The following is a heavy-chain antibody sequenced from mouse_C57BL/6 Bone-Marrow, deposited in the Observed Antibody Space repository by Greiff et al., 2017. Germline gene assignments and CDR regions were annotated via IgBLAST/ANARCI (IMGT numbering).Heavy chain of an antibody. CDR3: ARDSGIYYDYAMDY. J-gene: IGHJ4*01. CDR1: GFTFSDFY. Sequence: EVKVVESGGGLVQSGRSLRLSCATSGFTFSDFYMEWVRQAPGKGLEWIAASRNKANDYTTEYSASVKGRFIVSRDTSQSILYLQMNALRAEDTAIYYCARDSGIYYDYAMDYWGQGTSVTVSS. D-gene: IGHD2-1*01. V-gene: IGHV7-1*01. CDR2: SRNKANDYTT.